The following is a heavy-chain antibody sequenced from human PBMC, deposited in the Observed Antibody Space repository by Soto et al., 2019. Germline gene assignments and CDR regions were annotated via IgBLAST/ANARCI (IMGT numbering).Heavy chain of an antibody. Sequence: ASVKVSCKASGYTFTSYGISWVRQAPGQGLEWMGWISAYNGNTNYAQKLQGRVTMTTDTSTSTAYMEVRSLRSGDTAVYYCARSIAAAVDLDYWGQGTLVTVSS. D-gene: IGHD6-13*01. CDR3: ARSIAAAVDLDY. V-gene: IGHV1-18*01. J-gene: IGHJ4*02. CDR1: GYTFTSYG. CDR2: ISAYNGNT.